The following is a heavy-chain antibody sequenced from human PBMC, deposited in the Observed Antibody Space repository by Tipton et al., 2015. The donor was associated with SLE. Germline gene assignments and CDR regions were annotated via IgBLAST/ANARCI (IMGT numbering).Heavy chain of an antibody. Sequence: QLVQSGAEVKKPGASVKVSCKASGYTFTCYGISWVRQAPGQGLEWMGWISAYNGNTNYAQKLQGRVTMTTDTSTSTAYMELRSLRSDDTAVYYCARGDSRFLEWAQPPYYMDVWGKGTTVTVSS. V-gene: IGHV1-18*01. CDR2: ISAYNGNT. J-gene: IGHJ6*03. CDR3: ARGDSRFLEWAQPPYYMDV. D-gene: IGHD3-3*01. CDR1: GYTFTCYG.